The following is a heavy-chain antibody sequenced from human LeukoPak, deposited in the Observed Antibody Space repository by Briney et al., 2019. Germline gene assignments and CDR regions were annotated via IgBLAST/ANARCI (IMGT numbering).Heavy chain of an antibody. J-gene: IGHJ4*02. CDR2: TKGDESEK. D-gene: IGHD6-25*01. Sequence: PGGSLRLSCTATGFTLSSYWMSWVRQAPGKGLEWVANTKGDESEKYYLDSVSGRFTISRNNAESSMSLQMNNLRAEDTAVYYCVRDGRNGWHFDYWGQGILVTVSS. CDR1: GFTLSSYW. V-gene: IGHV3-7*01. CDR3: VRDGRNGWHFDY.